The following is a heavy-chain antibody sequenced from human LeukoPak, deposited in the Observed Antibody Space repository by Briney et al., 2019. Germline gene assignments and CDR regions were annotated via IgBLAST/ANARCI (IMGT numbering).Heavy chain of an antibody. CDR3: AKEYIRFCSGGSCPRDAFDI. CDR2: ISYDGSDK. D-gene: IGHD2-15*01. CDR1: GFTFSSYG. J-gene: IGHJ3*02. Sequence: HSGGSLRLSCAASGFTFSSYGMHWVRQAPGKGLEWVAVISYDGSDKYYADSVKGRFTISRDNFKNTLYLQMNSLRAEDTAVYYCAKEYIRFCSGGSCPRDAFDIWGQGTMVTVSS. V-gene: IGHV3-30*18.